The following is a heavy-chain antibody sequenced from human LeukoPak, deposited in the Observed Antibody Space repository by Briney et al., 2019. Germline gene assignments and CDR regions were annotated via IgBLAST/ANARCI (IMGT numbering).Heavy chain of an antibody. CDR3: ARGGNWNYDEVRDAFDI. D-gene: IGHD1-7*01. CDR1: GGSISSYY. V-gene: IGHV4-59*01. Sequence: KSSETLSLTCTVSGGSISSYYWSWIRQPPGKGLEWIGYIYYSGSTNYNPSLKSRVTISVDTSKNQFSLKLSSVTAADTAVYYCARGGNWNYDEVRDAFDIWGQGTMVTVSS. CDR2: IYYSGST. J-gene: IGHJ3*02.